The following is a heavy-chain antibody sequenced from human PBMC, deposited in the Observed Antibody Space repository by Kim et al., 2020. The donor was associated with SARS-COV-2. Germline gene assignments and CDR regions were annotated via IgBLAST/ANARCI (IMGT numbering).Heavy chain of an antibody. V-gene: IGHV3-21*01. J-gene: IGHJ4*02. CDR3: ARGNYGDLDY. D-gene: IGHD4-17*01. Sequence: YIYYADSVKGRFTIPRDNAKNSLYLQMNSLRAEDTAVYYCARGNYGDLDYWGQGTLVTVSS. CDR2: YI.